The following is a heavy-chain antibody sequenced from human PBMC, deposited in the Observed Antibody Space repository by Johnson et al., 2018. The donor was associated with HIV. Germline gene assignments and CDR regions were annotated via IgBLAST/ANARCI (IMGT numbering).Heavy chain of an antibody. CDR3: AKSTQSNILRGSGPYGAFDI. CDR2: IRYDGSNK. Sequence: QMQLVESGGGLVQPGGSLRLSCAASGFTFSSYGMHWVRQAPGKGLEWVAFIRYDGSNKYYADSVKGRFTISRDNSKNTLYVQMNSLRAEDTAVYYCAKSTQSNILRGSGPYGAFDIWGQGTMVTVSS. CDR1: GFTFSSYG. D-gene: IGHD2-8*01. V-gene: IGHV3-30*02. J-gene: IGHJ3*02.